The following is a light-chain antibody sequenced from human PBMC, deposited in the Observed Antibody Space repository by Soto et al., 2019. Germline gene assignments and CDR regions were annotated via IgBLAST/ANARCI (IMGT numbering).Light chain of an antibody. CDR2: DAS. CDR1: QDISNY. J-gene: IGKJ3*01. CDR3: QQYDNLPLFT. V-gene: IGKV1-33*01. Sequence: DIQMTQSPSSLSASVGDRVTITCQASQDISNYLNWYQQKPGKAPKLLIYDASNLETGVPSRFSGSGSVTDFTFTISSLQPEDIATYYCQQYDNLPLFTFGPGTKVDI.